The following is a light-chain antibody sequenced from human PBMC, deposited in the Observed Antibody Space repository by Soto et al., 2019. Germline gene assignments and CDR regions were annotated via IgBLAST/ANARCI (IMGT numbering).Light chain of an antibody. Sequence: QSVLTQSSSASASLGSSVKLTCTLSSGHTSYIIAWHQQQPGKAPRYLMKLDISGSSNKGSGVPDRFSGSSSGTDRYLTISNHQFEDEADYCCETWDSNIMVFGGGTTLTVL. CDR2: LDISGSS. CDR3: ETWDSNIMV. J-gene: IGLJ2*01. CDR1: SGHTSYI. V-gene: IGLV4-60*02.